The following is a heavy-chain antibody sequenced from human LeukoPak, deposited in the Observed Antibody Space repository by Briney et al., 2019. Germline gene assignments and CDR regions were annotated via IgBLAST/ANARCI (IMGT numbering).Heavy chain of an antibody. V-gene: IGHV3-7*01. J-gene: IGHJ6*03. D-gene: IGHD2-15*01. CDR1: GFTFSSYW. CDR2: IKQDGSEK. CDR3: ARDGCSGGSCTGYYYYYMDV. Sequence: GGSLRLSCAASGFTFSSYWMSWVRQAPGKGLEWVANIKQDGSEKYYVDSVKGRFTISRDNAKNSLYLQMNSLRAGDTAVYYCARDGCSGGSCTGYYYYYMDVWGKGTTVTVSS.